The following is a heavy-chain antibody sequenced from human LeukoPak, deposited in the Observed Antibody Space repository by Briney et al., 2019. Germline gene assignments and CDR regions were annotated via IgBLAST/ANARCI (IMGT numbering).Heavy chain of an antibody. Sequence: SETLSLTCNVSGGSISTSSYYWGWIRQPPGKGPEWIGSVYYSGNTYYSPSLKSRVTISVDTSKNQFSLKLSAVTAADTAVYYCARSFSVHLEWLLSDYWGQGTLVTVSS. CDR2: VYYSGNT. CDR1: GGSISTSSYY. J-gene: IGHJ4*02. D-gene: IGHD3-3*01. CDR3: ARSFSVHLEWLLSDY. V-gene: IGHV4-39*01.